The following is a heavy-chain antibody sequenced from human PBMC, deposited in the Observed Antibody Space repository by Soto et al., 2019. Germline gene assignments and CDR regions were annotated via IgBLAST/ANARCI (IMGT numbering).Heavy chain of an antibody. CDR1: GFTFDDYA. CDR3: AKSNGFFGVVIILYFDY. CDR2: ISWNSGSI. J-gene: IGHJ4*02. V-gene: IGHV3-9*01. D-gene: IGHD3-3*01. Sequence: GGSLRLSCAASGFTFDDYAMHWVRQAPGKGLEWVSGISWNSGSIGYADSAKGRFTISRDNSKNTLYLQMNSLRAEDTAVYYCAKSNGFFGVVIILYFDYWGQGTLVTVSS.